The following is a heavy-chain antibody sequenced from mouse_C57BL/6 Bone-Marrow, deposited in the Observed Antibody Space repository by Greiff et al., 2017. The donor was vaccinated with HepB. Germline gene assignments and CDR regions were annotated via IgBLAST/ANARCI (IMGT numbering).Heavy chain of an antibody. Sequence: EVKVVESGGGLVQSGRSLRLSCATSGFTFSDFYMEWVRQAPGKGLEWIAASRNKANDYTTEYSASVKGRFIVSRDTSQSILYLQMNALRAEDTAIYYCARDAHDYDAWFADWGQGTLVTVSA. CDR2: SRNKANDYTT. CDR1: GFTFSDFY. D-gene: IGHD2-4*01. V-gene: IGHV7-1*01. CDR3: ARDAHDYDAWFAD. J-gene: IGHJ3*01.